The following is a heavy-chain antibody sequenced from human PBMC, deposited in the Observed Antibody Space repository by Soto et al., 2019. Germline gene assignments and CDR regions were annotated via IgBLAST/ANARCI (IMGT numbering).Heavy chain of an antibody. D-gene: IGHD5-12*01. V-gene: IGHV1-18*04. CDR1: GYTFTTFG. CDR2: ISTSTGNT. CDR3: ARSPRVIVAAKGTLDY. J-gene: IGHJ4*02. Sequence: QVQLVQSGGEVKKPGASVKVSCKASGYTFTTFGITWVRQAPGQGLEWMGWISTSTGNTNYAQKLQDRVTLTTDTSTRTAYLELRSLTSDDTAGYYCARSPRVIVAAKGTLDYWGQGTLVTVSS.